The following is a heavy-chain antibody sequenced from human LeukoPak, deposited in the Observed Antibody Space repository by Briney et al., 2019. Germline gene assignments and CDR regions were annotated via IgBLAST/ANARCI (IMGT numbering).Heavy chain of an antibody. CDR2: ITGSGGNT. D-gene: IGHD3-9*01. J-gene: IGHJ4*02. CDR1: GFTFSNYA. CDR3: AKWGDYDVLTGYYVSDY. Sequence: PGACLRLSCAASGFTFSNYAMSWVRQAPGKGLEWVSAITGSGGNTYYADSVKGRFTISRDNSKHTVFLHMNSLRAEETAVYYGAKWGDYDVLTGYYVSDYWGQGTLVTVSS. V-gene: IGHV3-23*01.